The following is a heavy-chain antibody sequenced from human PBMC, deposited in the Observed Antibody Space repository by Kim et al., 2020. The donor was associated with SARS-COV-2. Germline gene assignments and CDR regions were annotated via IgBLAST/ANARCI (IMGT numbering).Heavy chain of an antibody. D-gene: IGHD5-18*01. CDR2: ISGSGGST. CDR3: AKDRGPRGYSYGSLDY. Sequence: GGSLRLSCAASGFTFSSYAMSWVRQAPGKGLEWVSAISGSGGSTYYADSVKGRFTISRDNSKNTLYLQMNSLRAEDTAVYYCAKDRGPRGYSYGSLDYWGQGTLVTVSS. J-gene: IGHJ4*02. CDR1: GFTFSSYA. V-gene: IGHV3-23*01.